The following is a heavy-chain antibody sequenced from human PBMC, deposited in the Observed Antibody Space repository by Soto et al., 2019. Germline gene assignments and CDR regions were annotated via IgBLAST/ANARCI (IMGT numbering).Heavy chain of an antibody. Sequence: PGGSLRLSCVASGFALTTYTMNWVRQGPGTGLEWVSSINGRSNYKYYSDSVKGRFTVSRDNAQNSLFLQMSRLGPEDTAVDYCVREDGVVGASSAFDSWGQGTLVTVSS. J-gene: IGHJ4*02. D-gene: IGHD1-26*01. CDR3: VREDGVVGASSAFDS. CDR2: INGRSNYK. CDR1: GFALTTYT. V-gene: IGHV3-21*01.